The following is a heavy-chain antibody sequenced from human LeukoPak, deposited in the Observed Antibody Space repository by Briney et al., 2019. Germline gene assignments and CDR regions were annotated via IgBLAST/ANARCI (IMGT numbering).Heavy chain of an antibody. CDR2: IYTSGST. V-gene: IGHV4-61*02. D-gene: IGHD6-6*01. CDR1: GGSISSSSYY. J-gene: IGHJ6*03. CDR3: ASLDGIAARGNYYYMDV. Sequence: SETLSLTCTVSGGSISSSSYYWGWIRQPAGKGLEWIGRIYTSGSTNYNPSLKSRVTISVDTSKNQFSLKLSSVTAADTAVYYCASLDGIAARGNYYYMDVWGKGTTVTVSS.